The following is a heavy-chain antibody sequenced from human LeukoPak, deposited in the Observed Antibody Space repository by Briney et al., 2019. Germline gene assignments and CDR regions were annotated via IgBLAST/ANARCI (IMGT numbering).Heavy chain of an antibody. CDR2: INPNSGNT. CDR3: ARDYEGYCSSTSCYRIDY. CDR1: GYTFTGYY. V-gene: IGHV1-18*04. Sequence: ASVKVSCKASGYTFTGYYMHWVRQAPGQGLEWMGWINPNSGNTNYAQKLQGRVTMTTDTSTSTAYMELRSLRSDDTAVYYCARDYEGYCSSTSCYRIDYWGRGTLVTVSS. J-gene: IGHJ4*02. D-gene: IGHD2-2*01.